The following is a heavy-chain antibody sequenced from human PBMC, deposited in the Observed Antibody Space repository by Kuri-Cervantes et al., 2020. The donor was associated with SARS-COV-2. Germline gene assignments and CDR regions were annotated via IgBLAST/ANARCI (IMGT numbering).Heavy chain of an antibody. CDR1: GFTFSGYA. CDR3: ARDMGAIVLVRRDWFDP. CDR2: VSYDGSDN. V-gene: IGHV3-30*04. J-gene: IGHJ5*02. D-gene: IGHD2-8*01. Sequence: GESLKISCATSGFTFSGYAMHWVRQAPGKGPEWVAVVSYDGSDNDYADSVKGRFTISRDNSKNTLYLQMNSLRVEDTAAYYCARDMGAIVLVRRDWFDPWAPGTLATFPS.